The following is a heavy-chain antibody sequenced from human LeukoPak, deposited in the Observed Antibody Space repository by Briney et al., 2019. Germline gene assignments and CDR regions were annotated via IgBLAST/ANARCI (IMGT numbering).Heavy chain of an antibody. V-gene: IGHV3-30*03. J-gene: IGHJ4*02. D-gene: IGHD3-9*01. CDR2: ISYDGSNK. CDR3: ARDAGRYFDWLGY. Sequence: GGSLRLSCAASGFSFSRYWMSWVRQAPGKGLEWVAVISYDGSNKYYADSVKGRFTISRDNSKNTVYLQMNSLRAEDTAVYYCARDAGRYFDWLGYWGQGTLVTVSS. CDR1: GFSFSRYW.